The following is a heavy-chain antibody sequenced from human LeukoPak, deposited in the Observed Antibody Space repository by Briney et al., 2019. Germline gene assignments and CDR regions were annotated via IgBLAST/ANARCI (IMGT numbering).Heavy chain of an antibody. D-gene: IGHD1-26*01. CDR1: GGPIKEYY. CDR3: ARGEVGAHFDY. CDR2: IFFSGST. Sequence: SETLSLTCSVSGGPIKEYYGSGIRQPPEKGGGWIGYIFFSGSTNYNPSLKSRVTISVDTSKNQFSLKLSAVTAADTAVYYCARGEVGAHFDYWGQGTLVTVSS. V-gene: IGHV4-59*01. J-gene: IGHJ4*02.